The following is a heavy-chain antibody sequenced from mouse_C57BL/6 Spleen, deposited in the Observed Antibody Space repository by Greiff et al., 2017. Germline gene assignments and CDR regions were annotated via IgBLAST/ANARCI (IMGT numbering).Heavy chain of an antibody. CDR1: GYTFTSYE. D-gene: IGHD1-1*01. CDR3: ASPYYGSSSFAY. J-gene: IGHJ3*01. Sequence: VQLLQSGPELVKPGASVKLSCKASGYTFTSYEIKWVKQRPGQGLEWIGWIYPRACSTKYKEKFTGRATLTVDTASSTAYMELNSLTSEDTAVYFCASPYYGSSSFAYWGQGTLVTVSA. CDR2: IYPRACST. V-gene: IGHV1-85*01.